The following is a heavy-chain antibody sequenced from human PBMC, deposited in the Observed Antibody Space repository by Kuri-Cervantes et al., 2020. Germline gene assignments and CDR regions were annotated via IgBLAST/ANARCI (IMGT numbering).Heavy chain of an antibody. D-gene: IGHD2-2*02. CDR3: TTFYTGRSTYFDY. CDR1: GFTFGDYA. V-gene: IGHV3-49*04. Sequence: GESLKISCTASGFTFGDYAMSWVRQAPGKGLEWVGFIRSKADGGTTDYAAPVKGRFTISRDDSRDTLYLQMNSLKTEDTAVYYCTTFYTGRSTYFDYWGQGTLVTVSS. J-gene: IGHJ4*02. CDR2: IRSKADGGTT.